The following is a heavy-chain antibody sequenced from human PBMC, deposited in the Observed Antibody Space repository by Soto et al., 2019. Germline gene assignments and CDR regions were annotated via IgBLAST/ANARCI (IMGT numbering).Heavy chain of an antibody. CDR3: AKGVWSGTSRPYYLDY. CDR1: GYSFTDSA. V-gene: IGHV1-3*05. Sequence: QVPLVQSGAEEKKPGASVKISCKASGYSFTDSAMNWVRQAPGQRLEWMGWINGGNGNTKYSQNFQVRVTITRDSSASTAYMELSSLTSEDTAVYYCAKGVWSGTSRPYYLDYWGQGTLVTVSS. CDR2: INGGNGNT. J-gene: IGHJ4*02. D-gene: IGHD3-3*01.